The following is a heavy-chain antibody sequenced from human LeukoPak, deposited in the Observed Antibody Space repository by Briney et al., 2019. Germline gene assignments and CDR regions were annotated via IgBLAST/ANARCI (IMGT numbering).Heavy chain of an antibody. CDR2: ISGSGGST. V-gene: IGHV3-23*01. J-gene: IGHJ4*02. CDR3: AKTPYSSSSILFDY. D-gene: IGHD6-6*01. Sequence: GGSLRLSCAASGFTFSSYAMSWVRQAPGKGLEWVSAISGSGGSTYDADSVKGRFTISRDNSKNTLYLQMNSLRAEDTAVYYCAKTPYSSSSILFDYWGQGTLVTVSS. CDR1: GFTFSSYA.